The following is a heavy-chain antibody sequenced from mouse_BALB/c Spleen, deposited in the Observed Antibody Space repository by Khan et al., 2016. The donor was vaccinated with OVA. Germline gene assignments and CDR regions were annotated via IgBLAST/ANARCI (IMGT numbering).Heavy chain of an antibody. J-gene: IGHJ3*01. V-gene: IGHV3-8*02. CDR2: MIYTGYT. CDR3: ARSTYRYAFAY. CDR1: GDSITSGY. D-gene: IGHD2-14*01. Sequence: EVQLQESGPSLVKPSQTLSLTCSVTGDSITSGYWSWIRTFPGNKLEYMGYMIYTGYTYYNPSLKSRISIPRHTSKNQYFLQLNSVTTEDTATYYCARSTYRYAFAYGGQGTLVTVSA.